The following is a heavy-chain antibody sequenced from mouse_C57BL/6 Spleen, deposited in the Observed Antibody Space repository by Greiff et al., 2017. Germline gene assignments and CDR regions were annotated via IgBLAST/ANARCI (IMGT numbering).Heavy chain of an antibody. V-gene: IGHV2-2*01. CDR2: IGSGGST. D-gene: IGHD1-1*01. CDR3: ASPYVGYAMDY. CDR1: GFSLTSYG. J-gene: IGHJ4*01. Sequence: QVQLKESGPGLVQPSQSLSITCTVSGFSLTSYGVHWVRQSPGKGLEWLGVIGSGGSTDYNAAFISRLSSSKDNSTSQVFCKMNSLQADDTAIYYCASPYVGYAMDYWGQGTSVTVSS.